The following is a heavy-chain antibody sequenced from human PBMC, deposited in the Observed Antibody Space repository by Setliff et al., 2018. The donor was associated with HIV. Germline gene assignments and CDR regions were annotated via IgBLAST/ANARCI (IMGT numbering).Heavy chain of an antibody. J-gene: IGHJ4*02. CDR2: IYTSGST. D-gene: IGHD6-6*01. Sequence: SETLSLTCTVSGGSISSYYWSWIRQPPGKGLEWIGYIYTSGSTNYNPSLKSRVTISVDTSKNQFSLKLSSVTAADTAVYYCARGYSSSSFVLWGQGTLVTVSS. CDR3: ARGYSSSSFVL. CDR1: GGSISSYY. V-gene: IGHV4-4*08.